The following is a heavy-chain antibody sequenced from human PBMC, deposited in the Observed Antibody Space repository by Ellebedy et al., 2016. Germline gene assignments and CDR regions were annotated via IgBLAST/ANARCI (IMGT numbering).Heavy chain of an antibody. D-gene: IGHD1-26*01. J-gene: IGHJ4*02. V-gene: IGHV3-74*01. CDR2: TNEDGSTT. CDR3: VRDLCGFSDS. CDR1: GFTFRTYW. Sequence: GESLKISCVASGFTFRTYWMHWVRQAPGKGLMWVSRTNEDGSTTNYADSVKGRFTISRDNAKNTLYLQMNSLTAEDTAIYYCVRDLCGFSDSWGQGTLVTVSS.